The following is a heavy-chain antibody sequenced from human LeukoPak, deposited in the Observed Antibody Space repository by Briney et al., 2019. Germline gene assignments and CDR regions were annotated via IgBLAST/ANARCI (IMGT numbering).Heavy chain of an antibody. D-gene: IGHD2-15*01. CDR3: ARDSRYCSGGSCYPNWFDP. CDR1: GYTFTSYG. V-gene: IGHV1-18*04. J-gene: IGHJ5*02. CDR2: ISVYNGNT. Sequence: ASLKVSCKASGYTFTSYGISWVRHAPGQGLEWMGWISVYNGNTNYAQKLQGRVTMTTDTSTSTAYMELRSLRSDDTAVYYCARDSRYCSGGSCYPNWFDPWGQGTLVTVSS.